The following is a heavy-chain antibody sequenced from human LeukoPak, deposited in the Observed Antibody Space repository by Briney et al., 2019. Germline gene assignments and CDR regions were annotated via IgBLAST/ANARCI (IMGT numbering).Heavy chain of an antibody. CDR2: ISGSGGST. D-gene: IGHD3-3*01. CDR3: AKDERITIFGVVITYYYYMDV. Sequence: GGSLRLSCAASGFTFSSYAMSWVRQAPGKGLERVSAISGSGGSTYYADSVKGRFTISRDNSKNTLYLQMNSLRAEDTAVYYCAKDERITIFGVVITYYYYMDVWGKGTTVTVSS. CDR1: GFTFSSYA. V-gene: IGHV3-23*01. J-gene: IGHJ6*03.